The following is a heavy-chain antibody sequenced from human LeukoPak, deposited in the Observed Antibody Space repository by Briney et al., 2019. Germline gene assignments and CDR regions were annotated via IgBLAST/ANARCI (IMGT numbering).Heavy chain of an antibody. CDR3: ARGGTMVRGVITSFDY. CDR1: GFTFSDYY. V-gene: IGHV3-11*06. CDR2: ISSSSSYT. Sequence: GGSLRLSCAASGFTFSDYYMSWIRQAPGKGLEWVSYISSSSSYTNHADSVKGRFTISRDSAKNSLYLQMNSLRAEDTAVYYCARGGTMVRGVITSFDYWGQGTLVTVSS. J-gene: IGHJ4*02. D-gene: IGHD3-10*01.